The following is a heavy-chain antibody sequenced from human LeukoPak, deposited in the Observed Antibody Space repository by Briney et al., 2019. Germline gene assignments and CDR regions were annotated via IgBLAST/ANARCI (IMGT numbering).Heavy chain of an antibody. CDR2: INHSGST. CDR1: GGSFSGYY. J-gene: IGHJ4*02. D-gene: IGHD3-22*01. Sequence: SETLSLTCAVYGGSFSGYYWSWIRQPPGKGLEWIGEINHSGSTNYNPSLKSRVTISVDTSKNQFSPKLSSVTAADTAVYYCARRYYDSSGSIDYWGQGTLVTVSS. CDR3: ARRYYDSSGSIDY. V-gene: IGHV4-34*01.